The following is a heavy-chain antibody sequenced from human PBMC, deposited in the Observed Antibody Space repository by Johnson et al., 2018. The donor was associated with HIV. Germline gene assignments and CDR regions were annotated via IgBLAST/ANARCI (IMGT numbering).Heavy chain of an antibody. CDR1: GFSFTDAW. V-gene: IGHV3-15*01. Sequence: EQLVESGGGLVKPGGSLRLSCAASGFSFTDAWMNWVRQAPGKGLEWVGRIKSKSDGGTTDYAAPVRGRFTISREDSKNTLYLQMNSLRAEDTAVYYCARAIGNWDAFDIWGQGTMVTVSS. J-gene: IGHJ3*02. CDR3: ARAIGNWDAFDI. CDR2: IKSKSDGGTT. D-gene: IGHD7-27*01.